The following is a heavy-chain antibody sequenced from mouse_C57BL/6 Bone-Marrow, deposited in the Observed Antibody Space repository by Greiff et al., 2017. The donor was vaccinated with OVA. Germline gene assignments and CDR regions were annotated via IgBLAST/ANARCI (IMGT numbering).Heavy chain of an antibody. V-gene: IGHV1-72*01. CDR2: IDPSSGGT. CDR3: ARLARDNYVDY. Sequence: QVQLQQSGAELVKPGASVKLSCKASGYTFTSYWMHWVKQRPGRGLEWIGRIDPSSGGTKYNEKFKSKATLTVDKPSSTAYMQLSSLTSEDSAVYYCARLARDNYVDYWGQGTTLTVSS. CDR1: GYTFTSYW. J-gene: IGHJ2*01.